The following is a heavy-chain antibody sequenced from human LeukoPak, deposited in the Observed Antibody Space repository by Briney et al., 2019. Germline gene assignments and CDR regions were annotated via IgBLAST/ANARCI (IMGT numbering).Heavy chain of an antibody. CDR3: AKVSNYDILTGGAFDI. J-gene: IGHJ3*02. D-gene: IGHD3-9*01. CDR2: ISGSGGST. V-gene: IGHV3-23*01. CDR1: GFTFSSYA. Sequence: QSGGSLRLSCAASGFTFSSYAMSWVRQAPGKGLEWVSAISGSGGSTYYADSVKGRFTISRDNSKNTLYLQMNSLRAEDTAVYYCAKVSNYDILTGGAFDIWGQGTIVTVSS.